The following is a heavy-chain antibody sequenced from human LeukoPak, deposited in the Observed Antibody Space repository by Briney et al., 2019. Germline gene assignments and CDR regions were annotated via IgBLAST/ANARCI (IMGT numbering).Heavy chain of an antibody. D-gene: IGHD3-10*01. V-gene: IGHV3-7*01. CDR1: GFTFSIYW. CDR2: IKEDGSAK. CDR3: ARDHRVQYGMDV. Sequence: GGSLRLSCATSGFTFSIYWMSWVRHVPGKGLEWVANIKEDGSAKFYGDSVRGRFAISRDNYENSLYLQMNSLRAEDTALYYCARDHRVQYGMDVWGQGTTVTVSS. J-gene: IGHJ6*02.